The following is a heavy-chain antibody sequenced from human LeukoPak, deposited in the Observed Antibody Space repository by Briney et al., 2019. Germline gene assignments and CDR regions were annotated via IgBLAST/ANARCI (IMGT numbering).Heavy chain of an antibody. V-gene: IGHV3-7*01. CDR2: IKQDGSEK. Sequence: GGSLRLSCAASGFTFSTYWMTWVRQAPGKGLEWMANIKQDGSEKYYVDSVKGRFTISRDNAKNSLYLQMNSLRVEDTAVYYCARDKRPGLDDAFDIWGQGTMVTVSP. CDR3: ARDKRPGLDDAFDI. J-gene: IGHJ3*02. CDR1: GFTFSTYW.